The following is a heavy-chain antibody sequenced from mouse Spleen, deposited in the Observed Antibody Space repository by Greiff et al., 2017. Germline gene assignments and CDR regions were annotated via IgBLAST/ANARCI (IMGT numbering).Heavy chain of an antibody. CDR1: GYTFTSYW. CDR3: AREDGNHYAMDY. D-gene: IGHD2-1*01. V-gene: IGHV1-64*01. J-gene: IGHJ4*01. CDR2: IHPNSGST. Sequence: VQLQQSGAELVKPGASVKLSCKASGYTFTSYWMHWVKQRPGQGLEWIGMIHPNSGSTNYNEKFKSKATLTVDKSSSTAYMQLSSLTSEDSAVYYCAREDGNHYAMDYWGQGTSVTVSS.